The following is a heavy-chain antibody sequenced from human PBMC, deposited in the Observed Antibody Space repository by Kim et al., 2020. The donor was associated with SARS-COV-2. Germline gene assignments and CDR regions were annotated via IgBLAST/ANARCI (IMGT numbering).Heavy chain of an antibody. V-gene: IGHV3-30*07. Sequence: DSRKGRFTISRNNSKNTLYLQMNSLRAEDTAVYYCARDRFTTATEGMDVWGQGTTVTVSS. D-gene: IGHD3-3*01. J-gene: IGHJ6*02. CDR3: ARDRFTTATEGMDV.